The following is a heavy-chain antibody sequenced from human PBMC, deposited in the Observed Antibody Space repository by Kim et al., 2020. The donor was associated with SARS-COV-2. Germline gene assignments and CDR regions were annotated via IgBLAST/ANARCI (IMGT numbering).Heavy chain of an antibody. D-gene: IGHD3-22*01. J-gene: IGHJ4*02. CDR3: ASLYYYDSSGYADFDY. Sequence: KFPGRVTITADESTSTAYMELSSLRSEDTAVYYCASLYYYDSSGYADFDYWGQGTLVTVSS. V-gene: IGHV1-69*01.